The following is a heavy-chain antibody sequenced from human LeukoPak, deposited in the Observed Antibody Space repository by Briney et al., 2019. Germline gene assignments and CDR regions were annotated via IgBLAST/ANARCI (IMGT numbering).Heavy chain of an antibody. J-gene: IGHJ6*02. Sequence: GGSLRLSCAASGFTFSNAWMSWVRQAPGKGLEWVGRIKSKTDGGTTDYAAPVKGRFTISRDDSKNTLYLQMNSLKTEDTAVYYCTTMGVPYYYYYGMDVWGQGTTVTVSS. CDR3: TTMGVPYYYYYGMDV. CDR2: IKSKTDGGTT. V-gene: IGHV3-15*01. D-gene: IGHD3-16*01. CDR1: GFTFSNAW.